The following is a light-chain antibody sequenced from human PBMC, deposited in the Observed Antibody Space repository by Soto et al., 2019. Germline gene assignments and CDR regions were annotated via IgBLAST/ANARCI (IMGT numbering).Light chain of an antibody. CDR1: SSNIGSNY. V-gene: IGLV1-47*01. CDR2: RNN. CDR3: AAWDDSLSGAGVA. Sequence: QSVLTQPPSASGTPGQRVTISCSGSSSNIGSNYVYWYQQLPGTAPKLLIYRNNQRPSGVPDRFSGSKSGTSASLAISGLRSEDEADYYCAAWDDSLSGAGVAFGGGTKLTVL. J-gene: IGLJ2*01.